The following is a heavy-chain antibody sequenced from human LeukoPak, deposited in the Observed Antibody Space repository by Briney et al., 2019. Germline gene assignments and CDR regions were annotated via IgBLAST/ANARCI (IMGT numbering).Heavy chain of an antibody. D-gene: IGHD6-13*01. CDR1: GYTFTDHF. Sequence: APVKVSCKASGYTFTDHFIHWVRQAPGKGLEWMGWINPKNGATNYEQNFQGRVTMTRDTSINTLYMELSGLRSDDTAVYYCARDLRIFKAGDSWYFFDYWGQGILVTVSS. J-gene: IGHJ4*02. CDR2: INPKNGAT. CDR3: ARDLRIFKAGDSWYFFDY. V-gene: IGHV1-2*02.